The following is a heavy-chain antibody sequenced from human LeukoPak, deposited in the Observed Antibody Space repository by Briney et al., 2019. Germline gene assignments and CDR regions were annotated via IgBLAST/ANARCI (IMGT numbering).Heavy chain of an antibody. CDR1: GFTFSNYW. CDR3: ARAGALVAAVNNWFDP. D-gene: IGHD2-15*01. J-gene: IGHJ5*02. CDR2: IKHDGSEK. V-gene: IGHV3-7*04. Sequence: GGSLRLSCTGSGFTFSNYWMSWVRQAPGKGLEWVANIKHDGSEKYYVDSVKGRFTISRDNAKNSLYLQMNSLRAEDTAVYYCARAGALVAAVNNWFDPWGQGTLVTVSS.